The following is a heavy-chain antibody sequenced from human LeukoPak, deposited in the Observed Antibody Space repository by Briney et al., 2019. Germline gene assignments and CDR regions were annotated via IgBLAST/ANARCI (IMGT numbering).Heavy chain of an antibody. V-gene: IGHV3-7*01. Sequence: GGSLRLSCASSAFSFSSYSIGWVRQAPGKGLEWVANVNIDGTEQHFVDSVEGRFTISRDNAKRSLFLQMNSLRADDTAVYYCARLDAAGRVLNAWGQGTMVSVSS. CDR3: ARLDAAGRVLNA. D-gene: IGHD2-15*01. CDR2: VNIDGTEQ. J-gene: IGHJ3*01. CDR1: AFSFSSYS.